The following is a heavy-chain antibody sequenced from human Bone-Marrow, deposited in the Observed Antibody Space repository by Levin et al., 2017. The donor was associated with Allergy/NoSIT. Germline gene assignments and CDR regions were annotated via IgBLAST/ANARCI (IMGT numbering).Heavy chain of an antibody. V-gene: IGHV3-21*01. J-gene: IGHJ6*02. Sequence: SGESLKISCAASGFTFSTSDMSWVRQAPGRGLEWVSYTSRSSRAMYYAQSVKGRFTISRDNARNSLYLQMNSLTAEDMAVYYCAREGAAMARIGGMDVWGQGTTVTVSS. CDR2: TSRSSRAM. CDR1: GFTFSTSD. D-gene: IGHD5-18*01. CDR3: AREGAAMARIGGMDV.